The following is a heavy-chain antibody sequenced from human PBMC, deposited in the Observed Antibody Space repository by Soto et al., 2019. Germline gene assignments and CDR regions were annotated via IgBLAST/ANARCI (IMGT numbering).Heavy chain of an antibody. CDR3: AGDPYYYASDF. CDR2: ISDSGSTT. D-gene: IGHD3-10*01. CDR1: GFTFSNHY. Sequence: QVQLVESGGGLVEPGGSLRLSCAASGFTFSNHYMTWIRQAPGKGLEWVSKISDSGSTTYYADSVKGRFIVSRDNAKNSVYLQMNNLRAEDTAVYYCAGDPYYYASDFWGQGTLVTVSS. V-gene: IGHV3-11*01. J-gene: IGHJ4*02.